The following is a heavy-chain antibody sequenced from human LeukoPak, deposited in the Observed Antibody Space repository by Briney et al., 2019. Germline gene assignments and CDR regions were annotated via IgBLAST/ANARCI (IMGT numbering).Heavy chain of an antibody. CDR2: ITYGGERT. Sequence: PGGSLRLSCGASGFTFSDYAMTWVRQAPGKGLAWVSTITYGGERTYYADSVKGRYTISRDNSKNILYLQMNSLRGDDTGDYYSAKGGWSDRFDFWCQGTRVTVSS. J-gene: IGHJ4*02. CDR3: AKGGWSDRFDF. CDR1: GFTFSDYA. V-gene: IGHV3-23*01. D-gene: IGHD3-3*01.